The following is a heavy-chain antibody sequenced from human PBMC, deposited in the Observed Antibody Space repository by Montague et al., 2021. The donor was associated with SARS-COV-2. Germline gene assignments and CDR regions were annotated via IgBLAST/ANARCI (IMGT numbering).Heavy chain of an antibody. CDR1: GSSITSYY. J-gene: IGHJ4*02. CDR3: ARVFRGQRLAFDF. Sequence: SETLSLTCTVSGSSITSYYWSWIRQAPGKGLEWIAYIYSSGSASYNPSLRSHVTMSVDKSTNQSSLRLNSVTAADTAVYYCARVFRGQRLAFDFWGQGALVIVSS. D-gene: IGHD6-25*01. CDR2: IYSSGSA. V-gene: IGHV4-59*12.